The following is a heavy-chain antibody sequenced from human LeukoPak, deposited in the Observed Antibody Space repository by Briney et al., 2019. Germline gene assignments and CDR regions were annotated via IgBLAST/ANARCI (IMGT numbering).Heavy chain of an antibody. V-gene: IGHV1-2*02. CDR3: ARDLDCSSTSCYTFLDY. Sequence: ASVKVSCKASGYTFTGYYMHWVRQAPGQGLERMGWINPNSDGTNYAQKFQGRVTMTRDTSISAAYMELSRLRSDDTAVYYCARDLDCSSTSCYTFLDYWGQGTLVTVSS. CDR2: INPNSDGT. D-gene: IGHD2-2*02. J-gene: IGHJ4*02. CDR1: GYTFTGYY.